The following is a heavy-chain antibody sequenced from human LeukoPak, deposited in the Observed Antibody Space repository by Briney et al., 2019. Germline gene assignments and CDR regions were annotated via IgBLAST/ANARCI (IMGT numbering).Heavy chain of an antibody. CDR1: GFTFDDYG. V-gene: IGHV3-20*04. J-gene: IGHJ4*02. CDR2: INWNGGST. CDR3: ARDEGGSYPVHYFDY. D-gene: IGHD1-26*01. Sequence: GGSLRLSCAAPGFTFDDYGMSWVRQAPGKGLEWVSGINWNGGSTGYADSVKGRFTISRDNAKNSLYLQMNSLRAEDTALYYCARDEGGSYPVHYFDYWGQGTLVTVSS.